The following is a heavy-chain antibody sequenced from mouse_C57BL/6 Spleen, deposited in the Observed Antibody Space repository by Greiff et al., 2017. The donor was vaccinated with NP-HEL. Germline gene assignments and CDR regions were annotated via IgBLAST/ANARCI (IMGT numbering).Heavy chain of an antibody. Sequence: VQLQQSGAELVKPGASVKMSCKASGYTFTSYWITWVKQRPGQGLEWIGDIYPGSGSTNYNEKFKSKATLTVDTSSSTAYMQLSSLTSEDSAVYYCARDYYGSSPAWFAYWGQGTLVTVSA. CDR3: ARDYYGSSPAWFAY. CDR2: IYPGSGST. V-gene: IGHV1-55*01. D-gene: IGHD1-1*01. CDR1: GYTFTSYW. J-gene: IGHJ3*01.